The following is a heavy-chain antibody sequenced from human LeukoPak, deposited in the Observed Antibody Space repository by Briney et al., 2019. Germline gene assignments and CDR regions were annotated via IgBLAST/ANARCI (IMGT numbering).Heavy chain of an antibody. CDR1: GFTFSSYA. Sequence: GGSLRLSCTASGFTFSSYAMHWVRQAPGKGLQWLALTSDDGSTKYYADSVKGRFTISRDNSQNTLFLQMNSLRAEETAMYYCARRSAPCGLDYWGQGTLVTVSS. CDR2: TSDDGSTK. D-gene: IGHD3/OR15-3a*01. J-gene: IGHJ4*02. V-gene: IGHV3-30-3*01. CDR3: ARRSAPCGLDY.